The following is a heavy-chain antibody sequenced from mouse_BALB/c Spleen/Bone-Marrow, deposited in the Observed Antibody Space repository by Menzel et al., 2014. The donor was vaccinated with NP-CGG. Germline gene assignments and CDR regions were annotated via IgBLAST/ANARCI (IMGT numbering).Heavy chain of an antibody. Sequence: VQLQQSGAELVRPGTSVKVSCKASGYAFTSYLIEWIKQRPGQGLEWIGVINPGSGGANYNEKFKGKGTLTADKSSSTAYMQISSLTSDDSAVYFCSREWTARTPSYWGQGPALPVSS. D-gene: IGHD3-2*01. CDR1: GYAFTSYL. J-gene: IGHJ2*01. CDR3: SREWTARTPSY. V-gene: IGHV1-54*01. CDR2: INPGSGGA.